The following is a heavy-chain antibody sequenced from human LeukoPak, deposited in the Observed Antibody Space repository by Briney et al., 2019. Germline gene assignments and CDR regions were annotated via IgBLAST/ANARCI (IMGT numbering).Heavy chain of an antibody. J-gene: IGHJ5*02. CDR2: INRERDIL. Sequence: GVSLTLACAPSGFIFDRVSVEWVRPAPGRARVWLTYINRERDILYYGDSGRVPFHISRDNATTSLYLRMNSLRVDDTAMYDCVRDNPRCWGVMPANIDDLWGQGALVTVSS. CDR3: VRDNPRCWGVMPANIDDL. V-gene: IGHV3-48*01. D-gene: IGHD3-16*01. CDR1: GFIFDRVS.